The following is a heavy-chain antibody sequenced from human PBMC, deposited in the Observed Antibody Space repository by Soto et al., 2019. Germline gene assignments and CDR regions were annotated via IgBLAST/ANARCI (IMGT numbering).Heavy chain of an antibody. CDR3: SGGSPYAFDV. CDR2: IFYSGNT. Sequence: QVQLQESGPGLVKPSETLSLTCTVSGVSVNSDTYYWSWIRQPPGKGLEWIGQIFYSGNTNYNPSLXCRVSMSVDTSKNQFSLKVRSLTAADTAVYYCSGGSPYAFDVWGHGTMVTVSS. CDR1: GVSVNSDTYY. J-gene: IGHJ3*01. V-gene: IGHV4-61*01. D-gene: IGHD2-15*01.